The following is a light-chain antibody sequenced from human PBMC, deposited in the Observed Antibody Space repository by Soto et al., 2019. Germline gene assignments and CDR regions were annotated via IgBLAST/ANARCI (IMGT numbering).Light chain of an antibody. CDR2: KNA. CDR3: AAWDDSLSGRVV. V-gene: IGLV1-47*01. Sequence: QSVLTQPPSASETPGQRVTISCSGSNSNIGSNFVYWYKQVTGTAPTLLIFKNAQRPSGVSDRFSGTKSGTSASLAISGLRPEDEAHYYCAAWDDSLSGRVVFGGGTKLTVL. J-gene: IGLJ2*01. CDR1: NSNIGSNF.